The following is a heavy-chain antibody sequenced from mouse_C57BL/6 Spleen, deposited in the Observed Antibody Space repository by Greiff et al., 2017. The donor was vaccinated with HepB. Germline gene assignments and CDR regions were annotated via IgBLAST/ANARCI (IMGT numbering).Heavy chain of an antibody. Sequence: DVKLVESEGGLVQPGSSMKLSCTASGFTFSDYYMAWVRQVPEKGLEWVANINYDGSSTYYLDSLKSRFIISRDNAKNILYLQMSSLKSEDTATYYCARDRGKGWYFDVWGTGTTVTVSS. J-gene: IGHJ1*03. V-gene: IGHV5-16*01. CDR3: ARDRGKGWYFDV. CDR2: INYDGSST. CDR1: GFTFSDYY. D-gene: IGHD1-1*02.